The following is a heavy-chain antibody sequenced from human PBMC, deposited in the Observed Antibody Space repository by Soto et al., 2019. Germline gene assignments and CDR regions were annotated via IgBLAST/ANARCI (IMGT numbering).Heavy chain of an antibody. CDR3: ARDFVYDYIWGSYREHYFDY. V-gene: IGHV3-21*01. CDR2: ISSSSSYI. Sequence: GGSLRLSCAASGFTFSSYSMNWVRQAPGKGLEWVSSISSSSSYIYYADSVKGRFTISRDNAKNSLYLQMNSLRAEDTAVYYCARDFVYDYIWGSYREHYFDYWGQGTLVTVSS. D-gene: IGHD3-16*02. CDR1: GFTFSSYS. J-gene: IGHJ4*02.